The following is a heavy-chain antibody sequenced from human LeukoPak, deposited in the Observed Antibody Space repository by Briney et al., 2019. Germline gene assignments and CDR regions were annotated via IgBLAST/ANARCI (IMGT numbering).Heavy chain of an antibody. J-gene: IGHJ4*02. Sequence: SETLSLTCTVSGDSISSYYWSWIRQPAGKGLEWIGRVYTTGSTNYNPSLKSRVSMSVDTSNNQFSLNLNSVTAADTAVYYCATDNSYGSGSYYTWGQGTLVTVSS. CDR1: GDSISSYY. CDR3: ATDNSYGSGSYYT. D-gene: IGHD3-10*01. V-gene: IGHV4-4*07. CDR2: VYTTGST.